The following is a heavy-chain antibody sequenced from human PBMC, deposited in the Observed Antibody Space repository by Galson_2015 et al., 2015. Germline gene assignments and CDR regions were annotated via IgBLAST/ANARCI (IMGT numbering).Heavy chain of an antibody. Sequence: TLSLTCTVSGGSISSGGYYWSWIRQHPGKGLEWIGYIYYSGSTYYNPSLKSLVTISVDTSKNQFSLKLSSVTAADTAVYYCARAPVGSGSYYDYWGQGTLVTVSS. V-gene: IGHV4-31*01. J-gene: IGHJ4*02. CDR2: IYYSGST. CDR3: ARAPVGSGSYYDY. D-gene: IGHD3-10*01. CDR1: GGSISSGGYY.